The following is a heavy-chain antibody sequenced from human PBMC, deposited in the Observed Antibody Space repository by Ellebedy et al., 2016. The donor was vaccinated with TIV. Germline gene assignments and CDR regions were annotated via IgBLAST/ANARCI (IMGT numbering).Heavy chain of an antibody. CDR3: ASRVGATTND. CDR1: GGSISSSSYY. J-gene: IGHJ4*02. V-gene: IGHV4-39*01. CDR2: IYYSGST. D-gene: IGHD1-26*01. Sequence: GSLRLXCTVSGGSISSSSYYWGWIRQPPGKGLEWIGSIYYSGSTYYNPSLKSRVTISVDTSKNQFSLKLSSVTAADTAVYYCASRVGATTNDWGQGTLVTVSS.